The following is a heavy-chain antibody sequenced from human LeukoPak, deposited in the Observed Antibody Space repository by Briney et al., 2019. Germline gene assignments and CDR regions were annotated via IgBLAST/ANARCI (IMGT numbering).Heavy chain of an antibody. Sequence: SQTLSLTCAISGDSVSSHSAAWNWIRQSPSRGLEWLGRTYYRSKWYNDYAESVKSRITINPETSKNQFSLQLNSVTPEDTAVYYCTRDEQWLVYFDYWGQGTLVTVSS. CDR3: TRDEQWLVYFDY. CDR2: TYYRSKWYN. V-gene: IGHV6-1*01. J-gene: IGHJ4*02. CDR1: GDSVSSHSAA. D-gene: IGHD6-19*01.